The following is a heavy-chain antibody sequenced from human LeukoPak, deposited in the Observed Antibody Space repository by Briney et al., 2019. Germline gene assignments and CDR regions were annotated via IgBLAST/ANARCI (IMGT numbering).Heavy chain of an antibody. D-gene: IGHD3-10*01. CDR2: IYYSGST. V-gene: IGHV4-59*12. Sequence: SETLSLTCTVSGGYISSYYWSWIRQPPGKGLEWIGYIYYSGSTNYNPSLKSRVTISVDTSKNQFSLKLSSVTAADTAVYYCARDRGGDAFDIWGQGTMVTVSS. CDR1: GGYISSYY. CDR3: ARDRGGDAFDI. J-gene: IGHJ3*02.